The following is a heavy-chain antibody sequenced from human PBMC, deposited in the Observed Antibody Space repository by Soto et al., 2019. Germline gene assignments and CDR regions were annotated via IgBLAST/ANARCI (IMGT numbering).Heavy chain of an antibody. J-gene: IGHJ5*02. CDR3: ARRLNLGSFDH. V-gene: IGHV4-59*01. Sequence: SETLSLTCNVSGVSLNGYHWNWIRQPPGKTLEWIGFVYYSGSVSYNPSLKGRASISVDRSKNQFSLRLTSVTAADTAVYYCARRLNLGSFDHWGQGTLVTVSS. CDR1: GVSLNGYH. D-gene: IGHD3-10*01. CDR2: VYYSGSV.